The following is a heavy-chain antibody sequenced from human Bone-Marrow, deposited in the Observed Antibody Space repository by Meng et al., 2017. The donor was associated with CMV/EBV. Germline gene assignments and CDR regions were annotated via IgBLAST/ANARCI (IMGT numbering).Heavy chain of an antibody. Sequence: PGFAFSSYTMNWVHQAPGKGLEWVTSISSSSNYTYYADSVKGRFTISRDNAKNSLYLQMNSLRAEDTAVYYCAREGRVTIFGGFDPWGQGTLVTVSS. CDR1: GFAFSSYT. J-gene: IGHJ5*02. CDR3: AREGRVTIFGGFDP. V-gene: IGHV3-21*01. CDR2: ISSSSNYT. D-gene: IGHD3-3*01.